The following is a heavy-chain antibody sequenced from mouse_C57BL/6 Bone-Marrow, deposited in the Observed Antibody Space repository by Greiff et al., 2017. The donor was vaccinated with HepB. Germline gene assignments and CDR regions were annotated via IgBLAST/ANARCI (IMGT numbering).Heavy chain of an antibody. V-gene: IGHV1-9*01. CDR3: ARAPSYYGSFDY. J-gene: IGHJ2*01. Sequence: QVQLQQSGAELMKPGASVKLSCKATGYTFTGYWIEWVKQRPGHGLEWIGEILPGSGSTNYNEKFKGKATLTADKSSSTAYMQLSSLTSEDSAVYFCARAPSYYGSFDYWGQGTTLTVSS. CDR2: ILPGSGST. D-gene: IGHD1-1*01. CDR1: GYTFTGYW.